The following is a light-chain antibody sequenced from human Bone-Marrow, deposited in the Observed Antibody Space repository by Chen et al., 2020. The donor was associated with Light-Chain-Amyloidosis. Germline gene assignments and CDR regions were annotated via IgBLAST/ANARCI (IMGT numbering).Light chain of an antibody. CDR1: SGSIATNY. Sequence: NFMLTQPHSVWESPGKKGIISCPRSSGSIATNYVQWYQQRPGSSPTTVIYEDDQRPSVVPDRFSGSIDRSSNSASLTISGLKTEDEADYYCQSYQGSSQGVFGRGTKLTVL. CDR3: QSYQGSSQGV. V-gene: IGLV6-57*01. CDR2: EDD. J-gene: IGLJ3*02.